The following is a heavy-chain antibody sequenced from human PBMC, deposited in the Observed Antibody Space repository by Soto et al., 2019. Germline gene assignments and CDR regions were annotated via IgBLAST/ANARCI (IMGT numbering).Heavy chain of an antibody. CDR2: INPNSRGT. J-gene: IGHJ5*02. CDR1: GYTFTDYF. V-gene: IGHV1-2*02. CDR3: ARVTLKAGNWFDP. Sequence: ASVKVSCKASGYTFTDYFIHWVRQAPGQGFEWMGWINPNSRGTNYAQKFQGRVTMTRDTSNSTAYMELRGLRSDDTAVYYCARVTLKAGNWFDPWGQGTLVTVSS.